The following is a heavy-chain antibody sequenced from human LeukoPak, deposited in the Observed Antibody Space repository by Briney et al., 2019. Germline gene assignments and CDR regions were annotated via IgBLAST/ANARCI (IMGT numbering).Heavy chain of an antibody. CDR2: ISYDGSNK. Sequence: GGSLRLSCVASGFTFSYYGMHWVRRAPGKGLEWVAVISYDGSNKYYADSVKGRFTISRDNSKNTLYLQMNSLRAEDTAVYYCAKGYDSSGYDAFDIWGQGTMVTVSS. CDR1: GFTFSYYG. V-gene: IGHV3-30*18. CDR3: AKGYDSSGYDAFDI. D-gene: IGHD3-22*01. J-gene: IGHJ3*02.